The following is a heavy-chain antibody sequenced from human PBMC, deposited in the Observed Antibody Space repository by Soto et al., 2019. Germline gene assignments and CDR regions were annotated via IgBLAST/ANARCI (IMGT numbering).Heavy chain of an antibody. CDR1: GFTLSDNY. D-gene: IGHD3-22*01. V-gene: IGHV3-72*01. Sequence: EVQLVESGGGLVQPGGSLRLSCAGSGFTLSDNYIDWVRQAPGKGLEWVGRSRDKPQGYSTAYAASVKGRFTTSRDESKKSAYLQMNSLKTEDTAVYYCVRATYFSDSSGYTRCLDCWGQGTLGTVAS. J-gene: IGHJ4*02. CDR2: SRDKPQGYST. CDR3: VRATYFSDSSGYTRCLDC.